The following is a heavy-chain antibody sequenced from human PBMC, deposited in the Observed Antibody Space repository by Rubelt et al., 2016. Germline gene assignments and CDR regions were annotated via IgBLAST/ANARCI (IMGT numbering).Heavy chain of an antibody. CDR3: EREGSSSWVSKKIMDV. J-gene: IGHJ6*01. D-gene: IGHD2-2*01. CDR2: TGRSGGPT. CDR1: GFSFDIFS. V-gene: IGHV3-48*02. Sequence: DEQLAESGGALVRPGGSLRLSCVASGFSFDIFSMHWVRQAPGKGLEWVSYTGRSGGPTYYADAVKGRFIVSRDDARSSMYLQMKSLTDDETAIYYCEREGSSSWVSKKIMDVWGEGTTVTVSS.